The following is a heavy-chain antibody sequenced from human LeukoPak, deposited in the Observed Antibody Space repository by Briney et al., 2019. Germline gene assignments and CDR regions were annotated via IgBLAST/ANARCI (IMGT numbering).Heavy chain of an antibody. V-gene: IGHV1-24*01. CDR2: FDPEDGET. D-gene: IGHD1-26*01. CDR1: GYTLTELS. J-gene: IGHJ4*02. CDR3: ATGFIVGATPLDY. Sequence: ASVKVSCXVSGYTLTELSMHWVRQAPGKGLEWMGGFDPEDGETIYAQKFQGRVTMTEDTPTDTAYMELSSLRSEDTAVYYCATGFIVGATPLDYWGQGTLVTVSS.